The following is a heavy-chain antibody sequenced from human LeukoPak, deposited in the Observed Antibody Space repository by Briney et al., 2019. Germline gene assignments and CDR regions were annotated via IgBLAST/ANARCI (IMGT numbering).Heavy chain of an antibody. D-gene: IGHD6-19*01. Sequence: GSLRLSCAASGFNFNTYWMSWIRQPPGKGLEWIGEINHSGSTNCNPSLKSRVTISVDTSKNQFSLKLSSVTAADTAVYYCARAAVAARWFDPWGQGTLVTVSS. CDR3: ARAAVAARWFDP. CDR1: GFNFNTYW. CDR2: INHSGST. V-gene: IGHV4-34*01. J-gene: IGHJ5*02.